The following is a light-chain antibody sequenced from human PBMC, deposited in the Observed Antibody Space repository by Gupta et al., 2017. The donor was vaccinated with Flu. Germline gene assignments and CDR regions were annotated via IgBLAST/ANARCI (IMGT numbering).Light chain of an antibody. Sequence: ISWRSSQSLLHSNGYNYLDWYLQKPGQSPQLLIYLGSTRASGVPDRFSGSGSGTDFTLKISRVEAEDVGVYYCMQALQTPRTFGQGTKVEIK. CDR2: LGS. CDR3: MQALQTPRT. J-gene: IGKJ1*01. V-gene: IGKV2-28*01. CDR1: QSLLHSNGYNY.